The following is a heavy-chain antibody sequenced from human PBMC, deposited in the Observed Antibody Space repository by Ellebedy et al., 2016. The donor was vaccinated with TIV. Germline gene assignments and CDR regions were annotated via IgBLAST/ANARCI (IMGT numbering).Heavy chain of an antibody. V-gene: IGHV4-38-2*02. CDR1: GYSINSDYY. J-gene: IGHJ5*02. Sequence: MPSETLSLTCTVSGYSINSDYYWGWLRQPPGKGLEWIGSFYHSGSTYYNPSLKTRVTISVDTSNNQFSLKVNSVTAADPAVYYCAGTRYNWFDPWGQGTLVTVSS. CDR2: FYHSGST. CDR3: AGTRYNWFDP.